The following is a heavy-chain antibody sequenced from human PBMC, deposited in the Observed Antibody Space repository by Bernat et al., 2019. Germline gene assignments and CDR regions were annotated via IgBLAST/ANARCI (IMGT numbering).Heavy chain of an antibody. J-gene: IGHJ1*01. CDR1: GFTFSSYE. D-gene: IGHD2-2*01. V-gene: IGHV3-48*03. CDR3: AREISTSDSEHFQN. CDR2: TSSSGTTI. Sequence: EVQLVESGGGLVQPGGSLRLSCEASGFTFSSYEMNWVRQAPGKGLEWVSYTSSSGTTIYYADSVKGRFFSSRDNAKNSLYLQMNSLRTEDTAVYYCAREISTSDSEHFQNWGQGTLVTVSS.